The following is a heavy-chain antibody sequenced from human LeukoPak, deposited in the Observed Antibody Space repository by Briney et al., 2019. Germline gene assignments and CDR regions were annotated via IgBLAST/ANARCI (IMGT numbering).Heavy chain of an antibody. CDR3: ARLRSTIPSYYFDY. Sequence: SETLSLTCTVPGGSISSSSYYWGWIRQPPGKGLEWIGSIYYSGSTYYNPSLKSRVTISVDTSKNQFSLKLSSVTAADTAVYYCARLRSTIPSYYFDYWGQGTLVSVSS. CDR2: IYYSGST. CDR1: GGSISSSSYY. J-gene: IGHJ4*02. D-gene: IGHD4-17*01. V-gene: IGHV4-39*01.